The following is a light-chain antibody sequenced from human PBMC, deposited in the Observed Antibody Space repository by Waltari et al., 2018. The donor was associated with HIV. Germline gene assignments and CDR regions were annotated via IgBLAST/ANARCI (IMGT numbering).Light chain of an antibody. CDR3: QAWDSTSGV. CDR2: QDT. V-gene: IGLV3-1*01. CDR1: KLGDKF. J-gene: IGLJ3*02. Sequence: SYELTQPPSVSVSPGQTASVPCSGDKLGDKFVFWYQQRQGQSPELVIFQDTKRPSGIPELFSGSNSGNTATLTISGTQAVDEADYYCQAWDSTSGVFGGGTMLTVL.